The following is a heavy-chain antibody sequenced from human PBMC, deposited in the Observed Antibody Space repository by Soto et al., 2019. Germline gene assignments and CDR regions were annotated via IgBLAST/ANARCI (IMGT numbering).Heavy chain of an antibody. CDR3: ARDLTVMLTFGGVLGH. J-gene: IGHJ5*02. CDR2: ISADGSNK. V-gene: IGHV3-30-3*01. Sequence: QVQLVESGGGVVQPGRSLRLSCVGSGFTFGSFFMNWVRQAPGKGLEWVAVISADGSNKFYADSVRGRFTVSRDNSRNALFLQMDSLRPDDTAVYYCARDLTVMLTFGGVLGHWGQGTLVSVSS. D-gene: IGHD3-16*01. CDR1: GFTFGSFF.